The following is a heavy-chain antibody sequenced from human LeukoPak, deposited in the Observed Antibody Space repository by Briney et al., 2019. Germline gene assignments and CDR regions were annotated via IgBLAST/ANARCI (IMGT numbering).Heavy chain of an antibody. CDR1: GFTFSSFG. V-gene: IGHV3-33*01. Sequence: GRSLRLSCAASGFTFSSFGMHWVRQAPGKGLEWVAIIWYDGSKKYYADSLRGRFTISRDNSKNTLYLQMNSLRAEDTAVYYRARGEQLENWGQGTLVTVSS. D-gene: IGHD6-13*01. CDR2: IWYDGSKK. CDR3: ARGEQLEN. J-gene: IGHJ4*02.